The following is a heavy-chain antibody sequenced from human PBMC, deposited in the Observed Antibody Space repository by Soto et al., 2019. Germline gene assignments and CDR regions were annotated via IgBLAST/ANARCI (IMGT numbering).Heavy chain of an antibody. CDR1: GFSLSTSGVG. V-gene: IGHV2-5*02. Sequence: QITLKESGPTLVKPTQTLTLTCTFSGFSLSTSGVGVGWIRQPPGKALEWLALIYWDDDKRYSPSLKSRLTNTKATAKNQVVLTMTNMDPVDTATYYWAHMRIAAAADYWGQGTLGTVSS. CDR3: AHMRIAAAADY. J-gene: IGHJ4*02. CDR2: IYWDDDK. D-gene: IGHD6-13*01.